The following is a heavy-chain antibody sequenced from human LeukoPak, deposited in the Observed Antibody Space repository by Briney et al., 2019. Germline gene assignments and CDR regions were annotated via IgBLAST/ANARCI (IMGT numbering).Heavy chain of an antibody. V-gene: IGHV4-59*08. CDR2: IYYSGST. J-gene: IGHJ3*02. CDR3: ARGEYIDAFDI. CDR1: GGSISSYY. Sequence: SETLSLTCTVSGGSISSYYWSWIRQPPGKGLEWIGYIYYSGSTYYNPSLKSRVTISVDTSKNQFSLKLSSVTAADTAVYYCARGEYIDAFDIWGQGTMVTVSS. D-gene: IGHD1-1*01.